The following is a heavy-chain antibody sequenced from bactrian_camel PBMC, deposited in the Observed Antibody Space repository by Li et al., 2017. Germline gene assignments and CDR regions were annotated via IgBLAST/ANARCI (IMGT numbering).Heavy chain of an antibody. CDR3: AAGRASGIGYCNMVESRFDY. V-gene: IGHV3S53*01. Sequence: HVQLVESGGGSALAGVSVRLSCAASGYTFNTYSWFRQAPGQEREGVAAIDNDGTTTYADSVKGRFTISQDNAMNTVYLQMNSLKPEDTAMYYCAAGRASGIGYCNMVESRFDYWGQGTQVTVS. J-gene: IGHJ4*01. CDR1: GYTFNTY. CDR2: IDNDGTT. D-gene: IGHD2*01.